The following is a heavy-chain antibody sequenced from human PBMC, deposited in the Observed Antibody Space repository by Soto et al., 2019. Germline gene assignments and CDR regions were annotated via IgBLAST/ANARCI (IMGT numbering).Heavy chain of an antibody. J-gene: IGHJ4*02. Sequence: QVQLVESGGGAVQPGRSLRLSCAASGFTFSSYAMHWVRQAPGKGLEWVGIISYDGSNKYYADSVKGRFTISRDNSKKELSLKMSSLRPEDTAVYYCERDDKGFDYWGQGNLVTVSS. CDR2: ISYDGSNK. CDR1: GFTFSSYA. V-gene: IGHV3-30-3*01. CDR3: ERDDKGFDY.